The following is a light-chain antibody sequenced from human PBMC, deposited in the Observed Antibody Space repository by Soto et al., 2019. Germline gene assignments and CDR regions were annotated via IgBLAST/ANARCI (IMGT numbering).Light chain of an antibody. CDR3: QQCYYYPHT. J-gene: IGKJ2*01. Sequence: EIQMTQSPASLSASVGERVTLTCRASHTIATYLNWYQQTAGKVPEVLIYGTSTLQPGVPSSFNGSGYGTDFTLTINNVQPEDFATYYCQQCYYYPHTFEQGTQLEVK. CDR2: GTS. CDR1: HTIATY. V-gene: IGKV1-39*01.